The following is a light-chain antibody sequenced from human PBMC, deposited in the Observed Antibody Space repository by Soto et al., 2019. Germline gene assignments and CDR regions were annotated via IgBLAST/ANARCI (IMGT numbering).Light chain of an antibody. Sequence: EVVLTQSPGTLSLSPGERATLSCRASQSLSSSYLAWYQQKPGQAPRLLIYRASSRATGIPDRFSGSGSGTDFTLTISRLEPEDVAVYYCQQFSSSTGTFGQGTKVEIK. V-gene: IGKV3-20*01. CDR1: QSLSSSY. CDR2: RAS. J-gene: IGKJ1*01. CDR3: QQFSSSTGT.